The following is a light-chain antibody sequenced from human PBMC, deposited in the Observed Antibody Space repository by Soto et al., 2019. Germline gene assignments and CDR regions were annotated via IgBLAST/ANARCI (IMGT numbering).Light chain of an antibody. CDR3: QQTYSTPWT. CDR2: GAS. J-gene: IGKJ1*01. Sequence: DIQMTQSPSSLSASMGDRVSITCRASQSIGTDLNWYQQKPGKAPKLLIYGASTFQGGVPSRFSGSVSWTEFTLTISSLQPGDLATYFCQQTYSTPWTFGQGTKVDI. V-gene: IGKV1-39*01. CDR1: QSIGTD.